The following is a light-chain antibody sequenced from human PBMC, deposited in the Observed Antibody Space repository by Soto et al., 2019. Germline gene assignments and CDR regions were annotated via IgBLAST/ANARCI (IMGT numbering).Light chain of an antibody. Sequence: EVVLTQSPGTLSLSPGERATLSCRTSRSISSTYLAWYQQKPGQAPRLLMSGTSRRATGIPDRFSGSGSGTDFTLSISRLEPEDFAVYYCQHYGDSPPFTFGPGTKVDIK. V-gene: IGKV3-20*01. CDR2: GTS. CDR3: QHYGDSPPFT. CDR1: RSISSTY. J-gene: IGKJ3*01.